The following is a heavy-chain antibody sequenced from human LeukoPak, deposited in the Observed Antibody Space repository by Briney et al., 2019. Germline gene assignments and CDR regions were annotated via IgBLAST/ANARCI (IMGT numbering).Heavy chain of an antibody. CDR3: ARRAGAYSHPYDY. V-gene: IGHV3-53*01. CDR1: VFTGSSNS. D-gene: IGHD4/OR15-4a*01. Sequence: GGSLRLSCTVSVFTGSSNSMSWVRQAPGKGLEWVSFIYSDNTHYSDSVKGRFTISRDNSKNTLYLQMNSLRAEDTAVYYCARRAGAYSHPYDYWGQGTLVTVSS. J-gene: IGHJ4*02. CDR2: IYSDNT.